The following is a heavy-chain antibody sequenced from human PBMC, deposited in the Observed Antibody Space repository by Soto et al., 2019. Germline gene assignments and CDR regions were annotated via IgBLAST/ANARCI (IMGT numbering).Heavy chain of an antibody. J-gene: IGHJ1*01. CDR1: GFTFSSYS. Sequence: PGGSLRLSCAASGFTFSSYSVSWVRQAPGKGLEWVSAISGSGGSTYYADSVKGRFTISRDNSKNTLYLQMNSLRAEDTAVYYCAKGQGGSPIVLKYAEYFQHWGQGTLVTVSS. V-gene: IGHV3-23*01. CDR3: AKGQGGSPIVLKYAEYFQH. D-gene: IGHD1-26*01. CDR2: ISGSGGST.